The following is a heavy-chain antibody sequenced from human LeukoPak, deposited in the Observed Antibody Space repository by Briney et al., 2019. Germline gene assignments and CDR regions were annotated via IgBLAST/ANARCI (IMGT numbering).Heavy chain of an antibody. D-gene: IGHD6-13*01. CDR1: CNSISSGDNY. CDR3: ARVDSSNWYEYRGYFDY. J-gene: IGHJ4*02. CDR2: IYASGST. V-gene: IGHV4-61*02. Sequence: SETLSLTCTVSCNSISSGDNYWSWIRQPAGKGLEWIGRIYASGSTNYNPSLKSRVTISGDTSKNQFSLRLSSVTAADTAVYYCARVDSSNWYEYRGYFDYWGQGTLVTVSS.